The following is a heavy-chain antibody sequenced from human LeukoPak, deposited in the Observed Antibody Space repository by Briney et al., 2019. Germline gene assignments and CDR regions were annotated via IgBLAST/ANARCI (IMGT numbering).Heavy chain of an antibody. D-gene: IGHD3-22*01. V-gene: IGHV4-39*07. J-gene: IGHJ5*02. CDR2: VYYSGST. CDR1: GGSISTTNYY. CDR3: ARVGIVLVTGSNWVDP. Sequence: PSETLSLTCTVSGGSISTTNYYWGWIRQSPGKGLEWFGCVYYSGSTYYNPSLKSRVTISVDTSKNQFSLKFNSVTAADTAVYYCARVGIVLVTGSNWVDPWGQGTLVTVSS.